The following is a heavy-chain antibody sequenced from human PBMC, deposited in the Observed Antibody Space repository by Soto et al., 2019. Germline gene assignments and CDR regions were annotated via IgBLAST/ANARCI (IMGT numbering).Heavy chain of an antibody. D-gene: IGHD5-12*01. Sequence: GGSLRLSCAASGFTFSSYSMNWVRQAPGKGLEWVSYISNSSSTIYYADSVKGRFTISRDNAKNSLYLQMNSLRDEDTAVYYCASLGVATAIRDYYGMDVWGQGTTVTVSS. CDR3: ASLGVATAIRDYYGMDV. V-gene: IGHV3-48*02. CDR1: GFTFSSYS. CDR2: ISNSSSTI. J-gene: IGHJ6*02.